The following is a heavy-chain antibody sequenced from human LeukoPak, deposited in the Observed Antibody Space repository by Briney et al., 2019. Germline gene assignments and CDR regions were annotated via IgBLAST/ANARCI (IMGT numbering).Heavy chain of an antibody. D-gene: IGHD1/OR15-1a*01. CDR2: IRSKAYGGTT. CDR1: GFTFGDYA. CDR3: TRDSVNKEYYFDY. V-gene: IGHV3-49*03. Sequence: GGFLRLSCTASGFTFGDYAMSWFRQAPGKGLEWVGFIRSKAYGGTTEYAASVKGRFTISRDDSKSIAYLQMNSLKTEDTAVYYCTRDSVNKEYYFDYWGQGTLVTVSS. J-gene: IGHJ4*02.